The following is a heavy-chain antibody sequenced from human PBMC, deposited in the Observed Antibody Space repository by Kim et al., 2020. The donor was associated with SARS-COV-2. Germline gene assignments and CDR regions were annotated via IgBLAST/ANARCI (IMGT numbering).Heavy chain of an antibody. CDR2: IIPIFGTA. V-gene: IGHV1-69*13. J-gene: IGHJ4*02. CDR1: GGTFSSYA. Sequence: SVKVSCKASGGTFSSYAISWVRQAPGQGLEWMGGIIPIFGTANYAQKFQVRVTITADESTSTAYMELSSLRSEDTAVYYCAREKPQDYGGNPNYFDYWGQGTLVTVSS. CDR3: AREKPQDYGGNPNYFDY. D-gene: IGHD4-17*01.